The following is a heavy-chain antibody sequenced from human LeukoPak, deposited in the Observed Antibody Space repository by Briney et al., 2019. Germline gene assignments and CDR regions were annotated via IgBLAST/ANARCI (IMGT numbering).Heavy chain of an antibody. D-gene: IGHD6-19*01. V-gene: IGHV4-4*07. CDR2: IHASGST. CDR3: AGRAQSTGWSFDY. Sequence: PSGALSLTCIVSSGSITSYSRSWIRQPAGKGLEWIGQIHASGSTNYNPSLKSRVTMSVDTSKNHFSLDLNSVTAADTAVYYCAGRAQSTGWSFDYWGQGALVTVSS. CDR1: SGSITSYS. J-gene: IGHJ4*02.